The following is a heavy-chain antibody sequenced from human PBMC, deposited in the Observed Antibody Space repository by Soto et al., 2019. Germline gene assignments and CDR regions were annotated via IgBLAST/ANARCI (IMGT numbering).Heavy chain of an antibody. V-gene: IGHV1-69*01. Sequence: QVQLVQSGAEVKKPGSSVKVSCKASGGTFSSYAISWVRQAPGQGLEWMGGIIPIFGTANYAQQFQGRVTITADESTSTAYMELSSLRSEDTAVYYCARSGGPLYYYDSSGSFDYWGQGTLVTVSS. J-gene: IGHJ4*02. CDR2: IIPIFGTA. D-gene: IGHD3-22*01. CDR3: ARSGGPLYYYDSSGSFDY. CDR1: GGTFSSYA.